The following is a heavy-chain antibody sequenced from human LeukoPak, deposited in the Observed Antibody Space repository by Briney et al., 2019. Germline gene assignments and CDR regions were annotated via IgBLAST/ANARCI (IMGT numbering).Heavy chain of an antibody. CDR1: GFTFSSHW. V-gene: IGHV3-74*01. J-gene: IGHJ4*02. CDR3: AREAYGDYFDY. Sequence: GGSLRLSCAASGFTFSSHWMHWVRQAPGKGLVWVSRINSDGSSTSYADSVKGRFTISRDNAKNTLYLQMNSLRAEDTAVYYCAREAYGDYFDYWGQGTLVTVSS. D-gene: IGHD4-17*01. CDR2: INSDGSST.